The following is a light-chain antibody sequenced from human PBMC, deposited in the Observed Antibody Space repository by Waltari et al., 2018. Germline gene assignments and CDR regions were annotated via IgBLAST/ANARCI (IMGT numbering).Light chain of an antibody. CDR3: QSYDSLTGWV. CDR2: RST. CDR1: RSNIGAPYD. Sequence: QSVLTQPPSLSGAPGQRVTIPCTGSRSNIGAPYDVHWYQPFPGTAPKLLISRSTNRPSGVPDRFSGSKSGTSASLAITGLQAEDGADYYCQSYDSLTGWVFGGGTRLTVL. V-gene: IGLV1-40*01. J-gene: IGLJ3*02.